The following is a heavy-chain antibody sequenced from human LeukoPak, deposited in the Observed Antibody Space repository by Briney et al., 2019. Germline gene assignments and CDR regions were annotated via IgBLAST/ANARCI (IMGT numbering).Heavy chain of an antibody. V-gene: IGHV3-48*03. J-gene: IGHJ4*02. CDR3: AREDTGYSGYDFDY. CDR1: GFTFSSYE. D-gene: IGHD5-12*01. Sequence: PGGSLRLSCAASGFTFSSYEMNWVRQAPGKGLEWVSYISSSGSTIYYADSVKGRFTISRDNAKNSLYLQMNSLRAEDTAVYYCAREDTGYSGYDFDYWGQETLVTVSS. CDR2: ISSSGSTI.